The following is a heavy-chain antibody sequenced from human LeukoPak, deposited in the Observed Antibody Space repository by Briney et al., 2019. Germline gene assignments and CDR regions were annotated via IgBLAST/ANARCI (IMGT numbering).Heavy chain of an antibody. V-gene: IGHV4-61*02. J-gene: IGHJ5*02. CDR1: GGSISSGSYY. D-gene: IGHD5-24*01. CDR2: IYTSEST. CDR3: ARDGEDGYNLYNWFDP. Sequence: SQTLSLTCTVSGGSISSGSYYWSWIRQPAGKGLEWIGRIYTSESTNYNPSLKSRVTISVDTSKNQFSLKLSSVTAADTAVYYCARDGEDGYNLYNWFDPWGQGTLVTVSS.